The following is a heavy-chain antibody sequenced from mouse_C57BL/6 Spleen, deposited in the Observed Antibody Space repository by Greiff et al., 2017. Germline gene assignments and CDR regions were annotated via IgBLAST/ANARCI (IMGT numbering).Heavy chain of an antibody. Sequence: EVKLLESGGGLVQPKGSLKLSCAASGFSFNTYAMNWVRQAPGKGLEWVARIRSKSNNYATYYADSVKDRFTISIEDSESMLYLQMNNLKTEDTAVSYCVGGYGCLFDYWGQGTTLTVAS. CDR1: GFSFNTYA. V-gene: IGHV10-1*01. CDR2: IRSKSNNYAT. CDR3: VGGYGCLFDY. J-gene: IGHJ2*01. D-gene: IGHD1-1*01.